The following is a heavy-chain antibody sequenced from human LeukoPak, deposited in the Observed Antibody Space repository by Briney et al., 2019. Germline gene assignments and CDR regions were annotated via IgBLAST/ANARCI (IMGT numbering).Heavy chain of an antibody. CDR1: GFTFSSYS. J-gene: IGHJ3*02. V-gene: IGHV3-21*01. CDR2: ISSSSSYI. CDR3: ARDGERGAFDI. D-gene: IGHD1-26*01. Sequence: GGSLRLSCAASGFTFSSYSMNWVRQAPGKGLEWVSSISSSSSYIYYADSVKGRFTISRDNAKNSLYLQMNSLRAEDTAAYYCARDGERGAFDIWGQGTMVTVSS.